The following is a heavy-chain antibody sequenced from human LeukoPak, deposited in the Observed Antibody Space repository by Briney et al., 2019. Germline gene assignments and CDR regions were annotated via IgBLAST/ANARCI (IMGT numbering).Heavy chain of an antibody. CDR2: ISGSGGST. CDR3: SRLIGYCSGDACNDPFDI. D-gene: IGHD2-15*01. V-gene: IGHV3-23*01. Sequence: PGGSLRLSCAASGFTFSSYAMSWVRQAPGKGLEWVSAISGSGGSTYYADSVKGRFTISRDNSKNTLYLQMNGLRAEDTAVYYCSRLIGYCSGDACNDPFDIWGQGTMVTVAS. J-gene: IGHJ3*02. CDR1: GFTFSSYA.